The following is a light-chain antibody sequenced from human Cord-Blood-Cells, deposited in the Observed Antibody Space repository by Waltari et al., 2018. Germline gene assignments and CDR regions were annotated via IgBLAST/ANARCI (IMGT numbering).Light chain of an antibody. CDR2: SNN. Sequence: QSVLPQPPSASGTPGQRVTISCSGTSSHIGTNHVNWYKQLPGTAPKPLLYSNNKPPSGVRDRFSGAKSATSASRPISWLLSEDGADYYGAAWDDSLNGWVFGGGTKLTVL. CDR3: AAWDDSLNGWV. CDR1: SSHIGTNH. J-gene: IGLJ3*02. V-gene: IGLV1-44*01.